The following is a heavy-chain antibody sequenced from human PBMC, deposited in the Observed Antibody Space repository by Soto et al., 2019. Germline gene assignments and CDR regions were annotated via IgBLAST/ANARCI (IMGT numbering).Heavy chain of an antibody. Sequence: EVQLLESGGGLVQPGGSLRLSCAASGFTFSSYGMSWVRQAPGKGLEWVSAISSSGGSAYYADSVKGRFTISRDNSKNALYLQMNSLRAEDTAVYYCARGATSPSYWGQGTLVTVSS. CDR3: ARGATSPSY. V-gene: IGHV3-23*01. CDR1: GFTFSSYG. J-gene: IGHJ4*02. CDR2: ISSSGGSA.